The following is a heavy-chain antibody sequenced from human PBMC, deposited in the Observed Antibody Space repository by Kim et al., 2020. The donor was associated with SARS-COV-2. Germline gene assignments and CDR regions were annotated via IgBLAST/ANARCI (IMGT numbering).Heavy chain of an antibody. Sequence: GGSLRLSCAASGFSFDDSAMHWVRQAPGKGLDWVSGINYNSGRIGYADSVKGRFTISRDNAKNSLYLQMNSLRDEDTALYFCAKARLTDSNWFDPWGQGTLVTVSS. D-gene: IGHD6-25*01. J-gene: IGHJ5*02. CDR3: AKARLTDSNWFDP. V-gene: IGHV3-9*01. CDR2: INYNSGRI. CDR1: GFSFDDSA.